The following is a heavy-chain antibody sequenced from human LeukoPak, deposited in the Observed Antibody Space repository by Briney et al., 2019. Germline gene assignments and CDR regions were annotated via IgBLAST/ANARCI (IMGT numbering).Heavy chain of an antibody. CDR1: GFTFSSYG. D-gene: IGHD1-26*01. CDR3: LKDLGRGIGSYYGMDV. J-gene: IGHJ6*02. CDR2: ISTYGDST. V-gene: IGHV3-64D*09. Sequence: PGGSLRLSCAASGFTFSSYGMHWVRQAPGKGLEYVSAISTYGDSTYYADSVKGRFTISRDNSKNTLYLQMSSLRADDTAVYYCLKDLGRGIGSYYGMDVWGQGTTVTVSS.